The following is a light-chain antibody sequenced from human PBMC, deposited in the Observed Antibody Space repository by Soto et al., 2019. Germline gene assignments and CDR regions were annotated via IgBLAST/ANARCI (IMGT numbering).Light chain of an antibody. J-gene: IGKJ1*01. V-gene: IGKV1-5*01. CDR1: QSISSW. Sequence: DIQMTQSPSTLSASVGDRVTITCRASQSISSWLAWYQQKPGKAPKLLIYDASTLESGAQSRFSGSGSGTELTLTINSLQPDDFASYYCKQYNSYPWTFGQGTKVDIK. CDR3: KQYNSYPWT. CDR2: DAS.